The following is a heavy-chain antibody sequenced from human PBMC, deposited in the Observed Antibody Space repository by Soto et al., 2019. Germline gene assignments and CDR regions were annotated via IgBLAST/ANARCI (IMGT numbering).Heavy chain of an antibody. CDR1: GGPISSGGYY. Sequence: PSETLSLTCTVSGGPISSGGYYWSWIRQHPGEGLEWIGYIYYSGSTYYKPSLKSRLTISVDTSKDQFSLKLSSVTAADTAVYYCASLSAGYYYDSSGYYFDYWGQGTLVTVSS. CDR3: ASLSAGYYYDSSGYYFDY. V-gene: IGHV4-31*03. CDR2: IYYSGST. J-gene: IGHJ4*02. D-gene: IGHD3-22*01.